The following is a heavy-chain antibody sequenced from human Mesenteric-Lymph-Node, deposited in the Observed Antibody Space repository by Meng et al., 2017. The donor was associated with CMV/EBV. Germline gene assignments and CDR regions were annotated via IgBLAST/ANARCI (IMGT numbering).Heavy chain of an antibody. Sequence: SGYTFTCYYMHWVRRAPGQGLEWMGIINPSGGSTSYAQKFQGRVTMTRDTSTSTVYMELSSLRSEDTAVYYCARGRGVGATLNWFDPWGQGTLVTVSS. V-gene: IGHV1-46*01. D-gene: IGHD1-26*01. J-gene: IGHJ5*02. CDR3: ARGRGVGATLNWFDP. CDR1: GYTFTCYY. CDR2: INPSGGST.